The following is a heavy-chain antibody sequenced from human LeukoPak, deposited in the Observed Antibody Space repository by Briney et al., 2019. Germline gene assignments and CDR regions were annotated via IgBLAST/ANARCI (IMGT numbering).Heavy chain of an antibody. CDR2: ISGSGGST. CDR3: AKEGSVITHTPFDY. D-gene: IGHD3-22*01. Sequence: AGGPLRLSCAASGFTFSSYAMSWVRQAPGKGLEWVSAISGSGGSTYYADSVKGRFTISRDNSKNTLYLQMNSLRAEDTAVYYCAKEGSVITHTPFDYWGQGTLVTVSS. V-gene: IGHV3-23*01. CDR1: GFTFSSYA. J-gene: IGHJ4*02.